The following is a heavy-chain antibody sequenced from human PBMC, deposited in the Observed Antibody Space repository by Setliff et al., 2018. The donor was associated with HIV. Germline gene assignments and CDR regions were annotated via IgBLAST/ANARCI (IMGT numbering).Heavy chain of an antibody. J-gene: IGHJ6*03. V-gene: IGHV4-34*01. CDR2: INHSGST. CDR1: GGSLSGHY. CDR3: ARAYYYYYMDV. Sequence: NPSETLSLTCAVYGGSLSGHYWSWIRQPPGKGLEWIGEINHSGSTNYNPSLKGRVTISVDTSKNQFSLKLSSVSAADTAVYYCARAYYYYYMDVWGKGTTVTVSS.